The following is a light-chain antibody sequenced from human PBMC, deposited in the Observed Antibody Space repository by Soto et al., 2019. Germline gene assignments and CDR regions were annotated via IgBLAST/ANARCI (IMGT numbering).Light chain of an antibody. V-gene: IGLV2-23*01. CDR1: SSDVGSYNL. Sequence: QSALTQPASVSGSPGQSITISCTGTSSDVGSYNLVSWYQQHPGKAPKLMIYEGSKRPSGVSNRFSGSKSGNTASLTISGRKAEDEADYYCCSYAGSSTLWVFGGGTKLTVL. CDR3: CSYAGSSTLWV. J-gene: IGLJ3*02. CDR2: EGS.